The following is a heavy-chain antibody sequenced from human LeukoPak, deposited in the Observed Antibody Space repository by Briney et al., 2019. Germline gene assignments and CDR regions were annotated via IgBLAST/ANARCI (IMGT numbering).Heavy chain of an antibody. J-gene: IGHJ5*02. V-gene: IGHV3-23*01. Sequence: PGGSLRLSCAASGFTFSTYAMSWVRQAPEKGLEWVSGISASGGSVSYADSVKGRFTISRDNSKNTLYLQMNSLRAEDTAMYYCATNDFNNWCVPWGQGTLVTVSS. CDR1: GFTFSTYA. D-gene: IGHD3/OR15-3a*01. CDR2: ISASGGSV. CDR3: ATNDFNNWCVP.